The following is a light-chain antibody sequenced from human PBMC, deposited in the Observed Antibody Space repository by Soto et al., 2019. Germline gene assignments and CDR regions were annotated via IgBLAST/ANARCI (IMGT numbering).Light chain of an antibody. J-gene: IGKJ1*01. V-gene: IGKV3-20*01. CDR3: QQYNILST. Sequence: EVVLTQSPGTLSLSPGERVTLSCRASQSVASSYLAWYQQKPGRAPRLLFYSASSRATGIPDRFSGSGSGTDFTLTISSLHPDDFATYYCQQYNILSTFGQGTKVEI. CDR2: SAS. CDR1: QSVASSY.